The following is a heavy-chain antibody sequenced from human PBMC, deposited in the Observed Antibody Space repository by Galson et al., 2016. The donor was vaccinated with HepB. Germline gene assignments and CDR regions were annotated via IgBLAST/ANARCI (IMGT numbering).Heavy chain of an antibody. D-gene: IGHD3-10*01. Sequence: SLRLSCAASGFTFSSYSMNWVRQAPGKGLEWVSFISSTSSTIYYADSVKGRFTISRDNAKNSLYLQMNSLRAEDTAVYYSASDPPLHYGSGRNYYYNGMDVWGQGTTVTVSS. CDR3: ASDPPLHYGSGRNYYYNGMDV. CDR1: GFTFSSYS. V-gene: IGHV3-21*01. CDR2: ISSTSSTI. J-gene: IGHJ6*02.